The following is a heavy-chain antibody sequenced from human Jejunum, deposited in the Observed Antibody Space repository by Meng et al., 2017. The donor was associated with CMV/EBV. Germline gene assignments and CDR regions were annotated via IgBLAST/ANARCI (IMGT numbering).Heavy chain of an antibody. CDR1: SDQA. CDR2: FSSRSNCK. J-gene: IGHJ4*02. D-gene: IGHD3-22*01. CDR3: TSTPRYLCDNSAYFPFYFES. V-gene: IGHV3-23*01. Sequence: SDQARSGCHPAPGKVLGGGSVFSSRSNCKYYADNWKGPFTIARANSKNTLSLHTNSLRAEDTAVYYCTSTPRYLCDNSAYFPFYFESWGQGTLVTVSS.